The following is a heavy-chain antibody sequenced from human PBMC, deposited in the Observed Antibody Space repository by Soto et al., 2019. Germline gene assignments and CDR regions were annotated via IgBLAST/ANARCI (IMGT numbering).Heavy chain of an antibody. CDR3: ARDPDWKNKYYMDV. Sequence: PSETLSLTCTVSGGSISSYYWSWIRQPPGKGLEWIGYISYTGSTNYNPSLKSRATISADTSKNLFSLRLSSVTAADTAIYYCARDPDWKNKYYMDVWGKGTTVTVSS. CDR1: GGSISSYY. V-gene: IGHV4-59*01. D-gene: IGHD1-1*01. J-gene: IGHJ6*03. CDR2: ISYTGST.